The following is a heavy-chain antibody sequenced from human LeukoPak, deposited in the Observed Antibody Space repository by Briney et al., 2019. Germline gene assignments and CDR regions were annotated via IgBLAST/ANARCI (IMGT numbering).Heavy chain of an antibody. CDR3: ARDRGTSGGGTLDY. D-gene: IGHD3-10*01. V-gene: IGHV4-31*03. CDR2: IYYSGFT. CDR1: GGSFSSGGHY. J-gene: IGHJ4*02. Sequence: PSETLSLTCTVSGGSFSSGGHYWTWLRQHPGKGLEWIGYIYYSGFTYYNPSLKSRVTISVDTSKNQFSLNLSSVTAADTAFYYCARDRGTSGGGTLDYWGRGTLVTVSS.